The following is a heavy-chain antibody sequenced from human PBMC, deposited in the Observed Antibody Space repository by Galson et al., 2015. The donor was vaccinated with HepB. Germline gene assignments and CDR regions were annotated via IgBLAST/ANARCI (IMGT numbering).Heavy chain of an antibody. CDR2: ISGSGGST. CDR3: AKDQGIAAVENYFDY. V-gene: IGHV3-23*01. J-gene: IGHJ4*02. CDR1: GFTFSSYA. D-gene: IGHD6-13*01. Sequence: SLRLSCAASGFTFSSYAMSWVRQAPGKGLERVSAISGSGGSTYYADSVKGRFTISRDNSKNTLYLQMNSLRAEDTAVYYCAKDQGIAAVENYFDYWGQGTLVTVSS.